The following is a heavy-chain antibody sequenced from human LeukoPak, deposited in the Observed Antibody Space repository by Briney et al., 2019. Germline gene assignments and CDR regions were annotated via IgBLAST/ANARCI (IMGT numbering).Heavy chain of an antibody. J-gene: IGHJ4*02. D-gene: IGHD3-22*01. CDR2: IYYSGST. CDR1: GGSISSYY. CDR3: ASWSSSGYFDK. Sequence: SETLSLTCTVPGGSISSYYWSWIRQPPGKGLEWIGYIYYSGSTNYNPSLKSRVSISVDTSKKQFSLKLSSVTAADTAVYYCASWSSSGYFDKWGQGTLVTVSS. V-gene: IGHV4-59*08.